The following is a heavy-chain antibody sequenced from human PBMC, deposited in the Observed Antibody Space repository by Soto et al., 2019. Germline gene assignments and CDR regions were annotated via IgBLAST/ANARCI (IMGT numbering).Heavy chain of an antibody. D-gene: IGHD2-15*01. CDR2: IINDGSEK. J-gene: IGHJ3*02. V-gene: IGHV3-30*04. CDR3: ARDDIGAPNAFDM. CDR1: GFSFSNYA. Sequence: GGSLRLSCAASGFSFSNYAMHWVRQTPDKGLEWVAVIINDGSEKNHADSVKDRFTISRDNSKNTLYLQMDSLRAGDTALYYCARDDIGAPNAFDMWGQGTMVTVSS.